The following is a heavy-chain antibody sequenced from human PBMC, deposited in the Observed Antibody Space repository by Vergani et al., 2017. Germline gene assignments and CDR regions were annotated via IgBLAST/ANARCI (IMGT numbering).Heavy chain of an antibody. CDR3: ATMAMVVVAENDAFDI. Sequence: EVQLVESGGGLVKPGGSLRLSCAASGFTFSSYSMNWVRQAPGKGLEWVSSISSSSSYIYYADSVKGRFTISRDNAKNSLYLQMNSLRAEDAAVYYCATMAMVVVAENDAFDIWGQGTMVTVSS. V-gene: IGHV3-21*01. CDR1: GFTFSSYS. D-gene: IGHD2-15*01. CDR2: ISSSSSYI. J-gene: IGHJ3*02.